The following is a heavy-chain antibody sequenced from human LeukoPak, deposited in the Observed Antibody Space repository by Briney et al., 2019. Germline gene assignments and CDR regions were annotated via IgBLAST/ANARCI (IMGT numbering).Heavy chain of an antibody. CDR3: ARHSGSGWQALGY. CDR1: GYTFSNYG. Sequence: GALVKVSCKASGYTFSNYGISWVRQAPGLGLEWMGWTSYNGNTNYAQKFQDRVTMTTGTSTTTAYMELRSLESDDTAVYYCARHSGSGWQALGYWGQGTLVTVSS. D-gene: IGHD6-19*01. V-gene: IGHV1-18*04. CDR2: TSYNGNT. J-gene: IGHJ4*02.